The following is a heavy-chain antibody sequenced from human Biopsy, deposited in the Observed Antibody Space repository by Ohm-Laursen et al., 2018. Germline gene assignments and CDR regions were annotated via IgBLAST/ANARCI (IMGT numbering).Heavy chain of an antibody. V-gene: IGHV3-74*03. CDR1: GFTFSRSV. D-gene: IGHD1-14*01. J-gene: IGHJ6*02. CDR2: IHGDERRA. Sequence: SLRLSCAASGFTFSRSVMHWVRHAPGKGLMWVSRIHGDERRATYAEPVKGRFTISRDNAKNSLYLQMNSLRAEDTAVYYCARDNPGTDYYYGMDVWGQGTTVTVSS. CDR3: ARDNPGTDYYYGMDV.